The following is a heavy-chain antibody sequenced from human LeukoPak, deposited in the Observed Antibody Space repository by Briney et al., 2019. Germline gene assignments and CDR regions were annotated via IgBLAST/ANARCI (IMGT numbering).Heavy chain of an antibody. D-gene: IGHD3-22*01. CDR1: GFTVSSNY. J-gene: IGHJ4*02. CDR2: LYSGDNT. Sequence: PGGSLRLSCAASGFTVSSNYMSWVRQAPGKGLEWVSVLYSGDNTYYADSVRGRFTISRDNSKNTLYLQMNSLRAEDTAVYYCAREDSSGYRFDYWGQGTLVTVSS. CDR3: AREDSSGYRFDY. V-gene: IGHV3-53*01.